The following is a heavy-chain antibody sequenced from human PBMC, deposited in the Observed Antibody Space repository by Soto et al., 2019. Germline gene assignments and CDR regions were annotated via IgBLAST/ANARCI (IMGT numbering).Heavy chain of an antibody. CDR2: INGGTGQT. Sequence: ASVKVSCKASGYTFSTYAMHWVRQAPGQSLEWMGWINGGTGQTRYSQRFQDRVTITRDTSAKTTYMDLTSLRSEDTAVYYCARAKGMDEHYYYYGMDIWGQGATVTVSS. V-gene: IGHV1-3*01. J-gene: IGHJ6*02. CDR3: ARAKGMDEHYYYYGMDI. D-gene: IGHD3-10*01. CDR1: GYTFSTYA.